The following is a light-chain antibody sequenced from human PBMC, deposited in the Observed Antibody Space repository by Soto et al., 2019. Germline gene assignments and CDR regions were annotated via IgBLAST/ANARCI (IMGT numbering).Light chain of an antibody. Sequence: EIPLTQPPSSLAASVGDRLTLTCRASRNVSIYLNWYQHKPGKGPTLLIHATSNLQIGVPSRFSGSGSGTEFTLTISSLEPEDFGTYYCQQSYKMPSFGQGTRLEI. CDR1: RNVSIY. V-gene: IGKV1-39*01. CDR2: ATS. CDR3: QQSYKMPS. J-gene: IGKJ5*01.